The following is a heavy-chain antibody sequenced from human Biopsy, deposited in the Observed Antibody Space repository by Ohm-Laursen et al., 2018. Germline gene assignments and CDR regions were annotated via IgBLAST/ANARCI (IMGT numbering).Heavy chain of an antibody. D-gene: IGHD3-22*01. Sequence: SVKVSCKASGYTFTTYYLHWVRQAPGQGLEWMGRINPNNDNTVYAQRFQGRVTMTKDTSTSTVYMNLNSLTFDDSAVYYCARGPRGLVAITATAYYFDLWGQGSLVTVSS. J-gene: IGHJ4*02. CDR1: GYTFTTYY. CDR2: INPNNDNT. V-gene: IGHV1-46*01. CDR3: ARGPRGLVAITATAYYFDL.